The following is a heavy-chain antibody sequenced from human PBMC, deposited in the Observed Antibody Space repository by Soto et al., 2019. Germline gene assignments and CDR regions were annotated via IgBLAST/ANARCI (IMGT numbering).Heavy chain of an antibody. CDR3: ARGTDYYDSSGPLGVGWFDP. CDR2: IYYSGST. V-gene: IGHV4-31*03. Sequence: PSETLSLTCTVSGGSISSGGYYWSWIRQHPGKGLEWIGYIYYSGSTYYNPSLKSRVTISVDTSKNQFSLKLSSVTAADTAVYYCARGTDYYDSSGPLGVGWFDPWGQGTLVTVS. J-gene: IGHJ5*02. D-gene: IGHD3-22*01. CDR1: GGSISSGGYY.